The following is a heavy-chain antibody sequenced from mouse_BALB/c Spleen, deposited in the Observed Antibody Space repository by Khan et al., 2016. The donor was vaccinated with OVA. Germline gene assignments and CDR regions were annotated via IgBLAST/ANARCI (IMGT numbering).Heavy chain of an antibody. J-gene: IGHJ2*01. Sequence: EVQLQESGPGLVKPSQSLSLTCTVTGYSITSGYGWNWIRQFPGNKLEWMGYIRYSGSTNYNPSLKSRISITRDTSKNQFFLQLNYVTTEDTATYYCARTARIKYWGQGTTLTVSS. D-gene: IGHD1-2*01. V-gene: IGHV3-1*02. CDR1: GYSITSGYG. CDR2: IRYSGST. CDR3: ARTARIKY.